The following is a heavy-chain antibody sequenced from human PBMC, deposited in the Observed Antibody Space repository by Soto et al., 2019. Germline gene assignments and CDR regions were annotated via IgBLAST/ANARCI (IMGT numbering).Heavy chain of an antibody. CDR2: ISGSGGST. CDR1: GFTFSSYA. D-gene: IGHD3-9*01. CDR3: AKCRYFDHLREYYFDY. J-gene: IGHJ4*02. V-gene: IGHV3-23*01. Sequence: GGSLRLSCAASGFTFSSYAMSWVRQAPGKGLEWVSAISGSGGSTYYADSVKGRFTISRDNSKNTLYLQMNSLRAEDTAVYYCAKCRYFDHLREYYFDYWGQGTLVTVSS.